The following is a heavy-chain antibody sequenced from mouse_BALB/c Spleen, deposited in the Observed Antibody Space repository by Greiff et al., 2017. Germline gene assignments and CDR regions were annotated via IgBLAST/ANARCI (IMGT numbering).Heavy chain of an antibody. J-gene: IGHJ2*01. Sequence: EVQLQQSGAELVRSGASVKLSCTASGFNIKDYYMHWVKQRPEQGLERIGWIDPENGDTEYAPKFQGKATMTADTSSNTAYLQRSSLTSEDTAVYYSAKRGMVTTGYWGQGTTLTVSS. CDR2: IDPENGDT. CDR1: GFNIKDYY. D-gene: IGHD2-13*01. V-gene: IGHV14-4*02. CDR3: AKRGMVTTGY.